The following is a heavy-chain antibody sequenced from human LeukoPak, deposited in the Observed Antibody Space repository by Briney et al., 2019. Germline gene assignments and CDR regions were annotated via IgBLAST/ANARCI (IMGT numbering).Heavy chain of an antibody. V-gene: IGHV1-69*05. CDR1: GGTFSSYA. Sequence: ASVKVSCKASGGTFSSYAISWVRRAPGQGLEWMGGIIPIFGTANYAQRFQGRVTITTDESTSTAYMELSSLRSEDTAVYYCARGVLYCGGDCYPTYFDYWGQGTLVTVSS. CDR2: IIPIFGTA. D-gene: IGHD2-21*02. J-gene: IGHJ4*02. CDR3: ARGVLYCGGDCYPTYFDY.